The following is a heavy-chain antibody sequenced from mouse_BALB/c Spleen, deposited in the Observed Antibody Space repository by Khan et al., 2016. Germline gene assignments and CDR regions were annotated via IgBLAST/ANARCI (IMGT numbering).Heavy chain of an antibody. Sequence: QIQLVQSGPELKKPGETVKISCKASGYTFKKYEIHWVKQAPGKGLRWMGWINTNTGEPTYAEEFKGRFAFSLENSASTAYLQINNLKNEDTATXFCARGDYDYDAYFDYWGQGTTLTVSS. CDR1: GYTFKKYE. V-gene: IGHV9-3*02. D-gene: IGHD2-4*01. CDR2: INTNTGEP. J-gene: IGHJ2*01. CDR3: ARGDYDYDAYFDY.